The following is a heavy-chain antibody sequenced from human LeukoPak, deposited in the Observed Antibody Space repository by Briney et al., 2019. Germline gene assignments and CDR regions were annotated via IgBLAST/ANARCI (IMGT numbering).Heavy chain of an antibody. J-gene: IGHJ3*02. CDR3: AKWGIVVVVAAPSGGAFDT. Sequence: GGSLRLSCAASGFTFSSYAMTWVRQAPGKGLEWVSGISGSGGSTYYADSVKGRFTISRDNSKNTLYLQMNSLRAEDTSVYYCAKWGIVVVVAAPSGGAFDTWGQGTMVTVSS. D-gene: IGHD2-15*01. V-gene: IGHV3-23*01. CDR2: ISGSGGST. CDR1: GFTFSSYA.